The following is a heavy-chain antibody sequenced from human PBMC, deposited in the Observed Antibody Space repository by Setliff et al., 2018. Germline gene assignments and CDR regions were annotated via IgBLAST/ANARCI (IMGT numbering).Heavy chain of an antibody. CDR1: GFTFSSYA. D-gene: IGHD2-15*01. Sequence: PGGSLRLSCAASGFTFSSYAMYWVRQAPGKGLEWVANIKQDESEKHYVGSVKGRFTISRDNARNSVYLQMNSLRPEDTAVYYCARTCSGSGCYAGLESWGQGTPVTVSS. CDR2: IKQDESEK. V-gene: IGHV3-7*01. CDR3: ARTCSGSGCYAGLES. J-gene: IGHJ4*02.